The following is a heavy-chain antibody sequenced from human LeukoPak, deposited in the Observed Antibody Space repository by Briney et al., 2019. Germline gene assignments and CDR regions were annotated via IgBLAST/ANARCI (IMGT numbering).Heavy chain of an antibody. Sequence: GGSLRLSCAASGFTFSNYEMNWVRQAPGKGLEWVSYISSSGDTLYYADSVKGRFTISRDNAKNSLYLQMNSLRAEDTAVYYCARVLPYFDYWGQGTLVTVSS. V-gene: IGHV3-48*03. CDR1: GFTFSNYE. J-gene: IGHJ4*02. CDR3: ARVLPYFDY. CDR2: ISSSGDTL.